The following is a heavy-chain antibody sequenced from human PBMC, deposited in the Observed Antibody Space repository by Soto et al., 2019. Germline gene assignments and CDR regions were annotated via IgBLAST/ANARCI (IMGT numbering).Heavy chain of an antibody. CDR1: GFTFSSYA. J-gene: IGHJ6*03. Sequence: EVQLLESGGGLVQPGGSLRLSCAASGFTFSSYAMSWVRQAPGKGLEWVSAISGSGGSTYYADSVKGRFTISRDNSKNTLYLQMNSLRAEDTAVYYCAKSPLEGFGGIYYYHMDVWGKGTTVTVSS. CDR2: ISGSGGST. V-gene: IGHV3-23*01. D-gene: IGHD3-10*01. CDR3: AKSPLEGFGGIYYYHMDV.